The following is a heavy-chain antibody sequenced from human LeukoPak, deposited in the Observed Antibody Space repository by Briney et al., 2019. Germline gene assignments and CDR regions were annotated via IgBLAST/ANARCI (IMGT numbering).Heavy chain of an antibody. J-gene: IGHJ3*01. CDR2: ISSSSSYI. D-gene: IGHD2-15*01. CDR1: GFTFSSFA. V-gene: IGHV3-21*01. Sequence: QPGGSLRLSCAASGFTFSSFAMSWVRQAPGKGLEWVSSISSSSSYIYYADSVKGRFTISRDNAKNSLYLQMNSLRAEDTAVYYCARAEKGYCSGGSCYWVWGQGTMVTVSS. CDR3: ARAEKGYCSGGSCYWV.